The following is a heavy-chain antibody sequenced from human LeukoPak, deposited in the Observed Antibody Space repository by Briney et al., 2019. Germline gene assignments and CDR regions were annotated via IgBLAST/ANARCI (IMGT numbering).Heavy chain of an antibody. CDR2: IYYSGST. V-gene: IGHV4-39*01. CDR1: SGSISSSSYY. CDR3: ARQPYCSGTSSYHPNWFDP. J-gene: IGHJ5*02. Sequence: SETLSLTCTISSGSISSSSYYWGWIRQPPGKGLEWIGSIYYSGSTYYNPSLKSRVTISVDTSKNQFSLKLSSVTAADTAVYYCARQPYCSGTSSYHPNWFDPRGQGTLVTASS. D-gene: IGHD2-2*01.